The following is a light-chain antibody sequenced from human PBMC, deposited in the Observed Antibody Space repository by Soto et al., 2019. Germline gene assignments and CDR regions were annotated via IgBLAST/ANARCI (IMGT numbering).Light chain of an antibody. CDR3: QQYNNWPWLT. CDR2: GAS. Sequence: EIVMTQSPATLPVSPGERATLSCRASQSVSSNLAWYQQKPGQAPRLLIYGASTRATGIPARFSGSGSGTEFTLTISSLQSEDFAVYYCQQYNNWPWLTFGGGTKVEIK. V-gene: IGKV3-15*01. J-gene: IGKJ4*01. CDR1: QSVSSN.